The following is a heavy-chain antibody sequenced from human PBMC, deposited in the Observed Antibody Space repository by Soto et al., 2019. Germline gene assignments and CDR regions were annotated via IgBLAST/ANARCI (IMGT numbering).Heavy chain of an antibody. D-gene: IGHD6-13*01. J-gene: IGHJ4*02. CDR3: ARDTFSDAAAGSPFFDY. CDR1: GYIFTNYY. V-gene: IGHV1-46*01. Sequence: QVQLVQSGAEVKKPGASVKVSCKASGYIFTNYYMHWVRQAPGQGLEWMGVINPNGGNTSSAQKFQGRVIMTRDTSTTTVYMELGSLRSEDTAVYYCARDTFSDAAAGSPFFDYWGQGTLVTVSS. CDR2: INPNGGNT.